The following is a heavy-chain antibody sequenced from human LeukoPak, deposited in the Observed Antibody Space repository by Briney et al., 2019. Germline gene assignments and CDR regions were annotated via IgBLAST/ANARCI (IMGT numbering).Heavy chain of an antibody. CDR1: GFTFSTHA. CDR3: AKSGGYCSSTSCYSVLSYYYYMDV. D-gene: IGHD2-2*03. J-gene: IGHJ6*03. CDR2: IWADGNNK. V-gene: IGHV3-30*02. Sequence: GGSLRLSCAASGFTFSTHAMHWVRQAPGMGLEWVAFIWADGNNKYYGTSVRGRFTISKDNSEKMVYLQMNSLRVEDTAVYYCAKSGGYCSSTSCYSVLSYYYYMDVWGKGTTVTVSS.